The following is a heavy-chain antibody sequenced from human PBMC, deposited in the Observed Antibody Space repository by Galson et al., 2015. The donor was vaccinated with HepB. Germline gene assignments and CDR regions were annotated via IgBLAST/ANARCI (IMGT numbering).Heavy chain of an antibody. CDR3: ARYSSSLYSYAMDV. J-gene: IGHJ6*02. V-gene: IGHV1-18*04. Sequence: SVKVSCKASGYSFSNYGFIWVRQAPGQGLEWMGWISVYNGNTDYAQTVQDRVTMTTDRSTRSAYMELRSLRSDDTAVYYCARYSSSLYSYAMDVWGQGTTVTVSS. CDR1: GYSFSNYG. D-gene: IGHD6-6*01. CDR2: ISVYNGNT.